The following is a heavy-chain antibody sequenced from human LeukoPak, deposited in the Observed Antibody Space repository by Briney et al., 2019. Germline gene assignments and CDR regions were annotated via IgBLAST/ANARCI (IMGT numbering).Heavy chain of an antibody. CDR3: AKADRADVPSKVDY. CDR2: ISGSGTNT. D-gene: IGHD3-10*01. V-gene: IGHV3-23*01. J-gene: IGHJ4*02. CDR1: GFSFNTYA. Sequence: GGSLRLSCAASGFSFNTYAMNWVRQAPGRGLGWVSGISGSGTNTYYADSVKGRFTISRDNSKNTLYLQMNSLRAEDTAVYYCAKADRADVPSKVDYWGQGTLVTVSS.